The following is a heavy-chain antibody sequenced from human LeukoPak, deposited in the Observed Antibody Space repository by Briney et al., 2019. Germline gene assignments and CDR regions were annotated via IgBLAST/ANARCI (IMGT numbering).Heavy chain of an antibody. Sequence: GASVKVSCKASGYTFTSYAMHWVRQAPEQRLEWMGWISAYNGNTNYAQKLQGRVTMTTDTSTSTAYMELRSLRSDDTAVYYCARDPLEAAAGMDYWGQGTLVTVSS. CDR3: ARDPLEAAAGMDY. D-gene: IGHD6-13*01. CDR2: ISAYNGNT. CDR1: GYTFTSYA. J-gene: IGHJ4*02. V-gene: IGHV1-18*01.